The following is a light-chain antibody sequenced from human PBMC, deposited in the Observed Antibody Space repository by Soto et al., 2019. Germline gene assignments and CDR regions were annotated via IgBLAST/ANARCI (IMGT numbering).Light chain of an antibody. CDR2: DAS. CDR3: QQFSIYPIT. Sequence: AIPLTQSPSSLPASVGDRVTITCRASQGISSAVAWYQHKPGKAPKLLIYDASVLETGVPSRFTGSESGTDFTLTISGLQPEDFATYYCQQFSIYPITFGQGTRLE. CDR1: QGISSA. J-gene: IGKJ5*01. V-gene: IGKV1-13*02.